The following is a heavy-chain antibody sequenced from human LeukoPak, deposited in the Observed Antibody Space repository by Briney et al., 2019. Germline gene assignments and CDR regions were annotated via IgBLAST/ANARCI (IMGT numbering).Heavy chain of an antibody. Sequence: GGSLRLSCAASGFTFSSFEMNWVRQAPGKGLEWISYIGDSGSTKYYADSVKGRFTISRDNAKNSLFLQMNSLRAEDTAVYYCAELGITMIGGVWGQGTLVTVSS. D-gene: IGHD3-10*02. CDR3: AELGITMIGGV. J-gene: IGHJ4*02. CDR1: GFTFSSFE. CDR2: IGDSGSTK. V-gene: IGHV3-48*03.